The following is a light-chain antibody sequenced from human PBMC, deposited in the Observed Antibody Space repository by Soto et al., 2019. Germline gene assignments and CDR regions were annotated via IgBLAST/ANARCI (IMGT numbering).Light chain of an antibody. CDR3: SSYTSTSTYV. V-gene: IGLV2-14*01. Sequence: QSALTQPASVSGSPGQSITISCTGTSSDVGGYNYVSWYQQHPGKAPKLKIYDDSNRPSGVSNRFSGSKSGNTASLTISGLQAEDEGDYYCSSYTSTSTYVFGTGTKVTVL. J-gene: IGLJ1*01. CDR2: DDS. CDR1: SSDVGGYNY.